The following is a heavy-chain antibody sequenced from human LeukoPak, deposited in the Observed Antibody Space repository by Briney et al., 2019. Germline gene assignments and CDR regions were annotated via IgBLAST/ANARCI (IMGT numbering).Heavy chain of an antibody. CDR1: GFTFRIYW. CDR3: ARDYFYPMDV. J-gene: IGHJ6*02. Sequence: GGSVRLSCEASGFTFRIYWMSWVCQAPGKGLEWVANIKHDGSEKYYVDSVKGRFTISRDNAKNSLYLQMNSLRAEDTAVYYCARDYFYPMDVWGQGTTSTVPS. V-gene: IGHV3-7*04. CDR2: IKHDGSEK.